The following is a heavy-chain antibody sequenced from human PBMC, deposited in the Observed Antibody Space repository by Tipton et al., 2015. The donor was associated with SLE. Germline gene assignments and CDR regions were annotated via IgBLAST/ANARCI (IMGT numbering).Heavy chain of an antibody. D-gene: IGHD2-2*01. CDR3: ARDGFIVVVPAFDY. CDR2: ISFDGSNT. Sequence: SLRLSCAASGLTFSTYAMHWVRQAPGKGLEWVAVISFDGSNTYYTDSVKGRFTISRDNSKNTLYLQMKSLRAEDTAVYYCARDGFIVVVPAFDYWGQGTLVTVSS. V-gene: IGHV3-30*04. CDR1: GLTFSTYA. J-gene: IGHJ4*02.